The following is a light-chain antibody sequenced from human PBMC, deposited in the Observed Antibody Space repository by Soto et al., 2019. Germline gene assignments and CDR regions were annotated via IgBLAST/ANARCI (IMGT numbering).Light chain of an antibody. V-gene: IGKV3-15*01. CDR3: QQYSDWPPNT. CDR2: GAS. Sequence: IVMTQSPATLSVSPGERATLSCRASQSVNNNVAWYRQKPGQAPRLLIYGASTRATGIPARFSGSGSGTEFTLTISSLQSEDSAVYYCQQYSDWPPNTFGQGTKVEIK. J-gene: IGKJ2*01. CDR1: QSVNNN.